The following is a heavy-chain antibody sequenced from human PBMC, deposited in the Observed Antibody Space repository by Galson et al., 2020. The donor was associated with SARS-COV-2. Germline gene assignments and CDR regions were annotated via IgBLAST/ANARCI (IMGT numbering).Heavy chain of an antibody. V-gene: IGHV4-59*01. D-gene: IGHD3-10*01. CDR2: IYGSVTT. CDR3: ARSYYYGSDNWFDP. J-gene: IGHJ5*02. Sequence: SETLSLTCTVSGGSISSYYWSWIRQPPGKGLEWIGYIYGSVTTNYNPSLKSRVTISVDTSKNQFSLKLSSVTAADTAVYYCARSYYYGSDNWFDPWGRGTLVTVSS. CDR1: GGSISSYY.